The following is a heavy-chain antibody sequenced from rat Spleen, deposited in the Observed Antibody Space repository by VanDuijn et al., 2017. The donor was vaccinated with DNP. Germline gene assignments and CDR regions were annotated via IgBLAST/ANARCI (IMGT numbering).Heavy chain of an antibody. CDR1: GFTFSNYD. J-gene: IGHJ2*01. D-gene: IGHD5-1*01. V-gene: IGHV5S13*01. CDR3: KLGGAY. CDR2: ISTSGGST. Sequence: EVQLVESGGGLVQPGRSLKLSCAASGFTFSNYDMAWVRQAPTKGLEWVASISTSGGSTYYRDSVKGRFTVSRDNAKNTLYLQMDSLRSEDTATYYCKLGGAYWGQGVMVTVSS.